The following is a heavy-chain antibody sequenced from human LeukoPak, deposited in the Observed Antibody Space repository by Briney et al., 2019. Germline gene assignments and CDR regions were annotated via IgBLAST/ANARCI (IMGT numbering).Heavy chain of an antibody. D-gene: IGHD1-1*01. CDR2: IYTGGTT. Sequence: PGGSLRLSCAASGFTVSGTHMSWVRQAPGKGLEWVSAIYTGGTTYYSDSVEGRFTISRDKSKNTLYLQMDSLRVKDTAVYYCARDQTTSGGGLDSWGQGTLVTVSS. J-gene: IGHJ4*02. V-gene: IGHV3-53*01. CDR3: ARDQTTSGGGLDS. CDR1: GFTVSGTH.